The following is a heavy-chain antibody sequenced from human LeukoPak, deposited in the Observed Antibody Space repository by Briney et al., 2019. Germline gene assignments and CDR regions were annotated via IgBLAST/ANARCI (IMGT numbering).Heavy chain of an antibody. CDR2: IIPIFGTA. J-gene: IGHJ4*02. CDR3: VRVGDYVWGSYSY. V-gene: IGHV1-69*05. Sequence: ASVKVSCKASGGTFSSYAISWVRQAPGQGLEWMGGIIPIFGTANYAQKFQGRVTITTDESTSTAYMELSSLRSEDTAVYYCVRVGDYVWGSYSYWGQGTLVTVSS. D-gene: IGHD3-16*01. CDR1: GGTFSSYA.